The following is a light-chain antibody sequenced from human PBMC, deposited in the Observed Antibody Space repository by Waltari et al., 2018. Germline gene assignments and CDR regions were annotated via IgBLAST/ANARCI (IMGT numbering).Light chain of an antibody. Sequence: HSALTQPPSVSVSPGPSVTISFPGPRTDVCIYHLCPWYQHPHGTAPTHMIYEVSNLPSGVPVRFSGSKSGNTASLTISGLQAEDEADYYCSSYTSSSTLVFGGGTKLTVL. V-gene: IGLV2-18*02. CDR2: EVS. CDR1: RTDVCIYHL. CDR3: SSYTSSSTLV. J-gene: IGLJ2*01.